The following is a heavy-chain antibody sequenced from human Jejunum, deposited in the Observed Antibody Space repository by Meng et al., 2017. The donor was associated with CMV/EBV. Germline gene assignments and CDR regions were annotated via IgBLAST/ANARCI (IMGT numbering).Heavy chain of an antibody. CDR1: GFSLSASGVG. V-gene: IGHV2-5*02. D-gene: IGHD3-9*01. CDR2: VYWDDDK. J-gene: IGHJ4*02. Sequence: TCTFSGFSLSASGVGVGWIRQPPGKALEWLALVYWDDDKRYSLSVKSRLTITKDTSKNLVVLTMTNVDPVDTATYYCVCRRGDDILRYWGQGTLVTVSS. CDR3: VCRRGDDILRY.